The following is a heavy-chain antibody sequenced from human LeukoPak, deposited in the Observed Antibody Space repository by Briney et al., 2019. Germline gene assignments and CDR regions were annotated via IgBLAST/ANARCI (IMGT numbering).Heavy chain of an antibody. D-gene: IGHD4-11*01. CDR2: IYYSGST. Sequence: SETLSLTCTVSGGSVSSHQWSWIRQPPGNGLEWIGYIYYSGSTNYNPSLKSRFTISIDTSNNRFSLKLSSVTAADTAVYYCARGVLTTVSYYMDVWGKGTTVTVSS. J-gene: IGHJ6*03. CDR1: GGSVSSHQ. V-gene: IGHV4-59*02. CDR3: ARGVLTTVSYYMDV.